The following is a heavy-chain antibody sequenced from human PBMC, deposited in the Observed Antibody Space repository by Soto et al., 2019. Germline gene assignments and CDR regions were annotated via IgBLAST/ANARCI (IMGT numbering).Heavy chain of an antibody. CDR3: ARQGSGSNWLDP. CDR1: GYIFTVYY. CDR2: INPNSGGT. Sequence: QVQLVQSGAEVKKPGASVKVSCKASGYIFTVYYMHWVRQAPGQGLEWMGWINPNSGGTNYAQKFQGRVTMTRETSIRTAYMELSRLRSDDTAVYYCARQGSGSNWLDPWGQGPLVTVSS. V-gene: IGHV1-2*02. D-gene: IGHD3-10*01. J-gene: IGHJ5*02.